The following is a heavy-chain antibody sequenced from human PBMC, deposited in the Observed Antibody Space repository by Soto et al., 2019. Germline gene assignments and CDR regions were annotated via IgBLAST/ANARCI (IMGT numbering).Heavy chain of an antibody. CDR1: GGIFSSFT. CDR2: IIPIFDTP. D-gene: IGHD3-10*01. CDR3: ATHGATTMARGAMKHYYYVLDV. J-gene: IGHJ6*02. Sequence: QVQLVQSGAEAGKPGSSEKVSCRASGGIFSSFTISWVRQAPGQGLEWLGGIIPIFDTPTYAQNFQGRVTITADKSTNTVYMELSSLRSEDTAVYYCATHGATTMARGAMKHYYYVLDVWGQGTTVTVSS. V-gene: IGHV1-69*06.